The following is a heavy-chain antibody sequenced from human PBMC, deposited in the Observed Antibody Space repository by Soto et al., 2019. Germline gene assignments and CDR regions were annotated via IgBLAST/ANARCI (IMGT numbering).Heavy chain of an antibody. D-gene: IGHD6-19*01. V-gene: IGHV3-30*18. CDR2: ISYDGSNK. Sequence: PGGSLRLSCAASGFTFSSYGMHWVRQAPGKGLEWVAVISYDGSNKYYADSVKGRFTISRDNSKNTLYLQMNSLRAEDTAVYYCAKPLEGPSGCLDYWGQGTLVTVSS. CDR1: GFTFSSYG. CDR3: AKPLEGPSGCLDY. J-gene: IGHJ4*02.